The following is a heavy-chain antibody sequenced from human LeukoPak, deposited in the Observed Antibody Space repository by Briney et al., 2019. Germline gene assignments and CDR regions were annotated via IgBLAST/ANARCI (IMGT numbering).Heavy chain of an antibody. CDR3: ASYSGSYSSDFDY. CDR2: INPNSGGT. D-gene: IGHD1-26*01. V-gene: IGHV1-2*02. J-gene: IGHJ4*02. Sequence: ASVKVSCKASGYTFTGYYMHWVRQAPGQGLEWMGWINPNSGGTNYAQKFQGRVTMTRDTSISTAYMELSRLRSDDTAVYYCASYSGSYSSDFDYWGQGTLVTVSS. CDR1: GYTFTGYY.